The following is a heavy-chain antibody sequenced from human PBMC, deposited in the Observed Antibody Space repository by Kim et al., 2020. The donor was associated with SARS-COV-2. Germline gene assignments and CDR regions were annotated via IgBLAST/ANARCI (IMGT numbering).Heavy chain of an antibody. CDR2: IVVGSGNT. CDR1: GFTFTSSA. CDR3: AAGYCGGDCLYAFDI. D-gene: IGHD2-21*02. V-gene: IGHV1-58*01. J-gene: IGHJ3*02. Sequence: SVKVSCKASGFTFTSSAVQWVRQARGQRLEWIGWIVVGSGNTNYAQKFQERVTITRDMSTSTAYMELSSLRSEDTAVYYCAAGYCGGDCLYAFDIWGQGTMVTVSS.